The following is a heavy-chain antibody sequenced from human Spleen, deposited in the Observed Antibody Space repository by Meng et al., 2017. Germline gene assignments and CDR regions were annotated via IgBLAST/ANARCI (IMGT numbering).Heavy chain of an antibody. J-gene: IGHJ5*02. CDR2: INPNSGGT. V-gene: IGHV1-2*06. D-gene: IGHD2-2*01. CDR1: GYTFSGYY. Sequence: QVQLVQSGAEVKKPGASGKVSCKASGYTFSGYYIHWVRQAPGQGLEWMGRINPNSGGTDYAPKFQGRVTMTRDTSISTAYTELSSLRSDDTAVYYCARDRGGYCSRASCNRGWFDPWGQGTLVTVSS. CDR3: ARDRGGYCSRASCNRGWFDP.